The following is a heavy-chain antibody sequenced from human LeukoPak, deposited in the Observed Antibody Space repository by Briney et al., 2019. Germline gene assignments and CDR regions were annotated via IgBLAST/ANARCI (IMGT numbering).Heavy chain of an antibody. Sequence: ASVKVSCKASGYTFTGYYMHWVRQAPGQGLEWMGWINPNSGGTNYAQKFQGRVTMTRDTSISTAYMELSRLRSDDTAVYYCARGLLRYFDWLLRAPGTLDYWGQGTLVTVSS. D-gene: IGHD3-9*01. CDR2: INPNSGGT. CDR1: GYTFTGYY. CDR3: ARGLLRYFDWLLRAPGTLDY. J-gene: IGHJ4*02. V-gene: IGHV1-2*02.